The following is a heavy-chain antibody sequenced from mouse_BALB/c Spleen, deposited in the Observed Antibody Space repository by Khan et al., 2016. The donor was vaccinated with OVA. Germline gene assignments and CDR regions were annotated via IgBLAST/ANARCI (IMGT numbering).Heavy chain of an antibody. Sequence: EVQLVESGGGLVQPGGSLKLSCAASGFTFSSYTMSWVRQTPDKRLEWVAFISNGGGGTYYQDTVKGRFTISRDNAKNTLYLQMSSLKSEDTAMYYRARPSTKEYDYVIDYWGQGTSVTVSA. V-gene: IGHV5-12-2*01. CDR1: GFTFSSYT. D-gene: IGHD1-3*01. J-gene: IGHJ4*01. CDR2: ISNGGGGT. CDR3: ARPSTKEYDYVIDY.